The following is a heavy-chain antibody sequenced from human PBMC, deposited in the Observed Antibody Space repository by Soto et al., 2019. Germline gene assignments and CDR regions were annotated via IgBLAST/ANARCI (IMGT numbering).Heavy chain of an antibody. CDR2: INHSGST. J-gene: IGHJ4*02. CDR1: GGSFSGYY. D-gene: IGHD2-15*01. V-gene: IGHV4-34*01. Sequence: PSETLSLTCAVYGGSFSGYYWSWIRQPPGKGLEWIGEINHSGSTNYNPSLKSRVTISVDTSKNQFSLKLSSVTAADTAVYYCARMRGYCSARSCYAFYFDYSGQGTLVTVYS. CDR3: ARMRGYCSARSCYAFYFDY.